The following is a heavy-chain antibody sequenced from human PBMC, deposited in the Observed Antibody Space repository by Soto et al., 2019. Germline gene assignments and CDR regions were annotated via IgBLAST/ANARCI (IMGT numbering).Heavy chain of an antibody. D-gene: IGHD1-26*01. V-gene: IGHV4-30-2*01. CDR1: GGSISSGGYS. J-gene: IGHJ4*02. Sequence: SETLSLTCAVSGGSISSGGYSWSWIRQPPGKGLEWIGYIYHSGSTYYNPSLKSRVTISRDNSKNTLYLQMNSLKTEDTGVYNCAAEEDRGSSKFDYWGQGTLVTVSS. CDR2: IYHSGST. CDR3: AAEEDRGSSKFDY.